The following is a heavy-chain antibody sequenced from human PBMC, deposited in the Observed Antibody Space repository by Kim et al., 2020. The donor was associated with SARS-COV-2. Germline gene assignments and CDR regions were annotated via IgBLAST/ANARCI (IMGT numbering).Heavy chain of an antibody. CDR2: IYGGGST. CDR1: GFTVSNTY. CDR3: AREPSTYFDY. Sequence: GGSLRLSCVVSGFTVSNTYMSWVRQAPGKGLEWVAIIYGGGSTYYADSVKGRCTISRDDSKNTVYLQMNSLRAEATAVYFCAREPSTYFDYWGQGTLAT. J-gene: IGHJ4*02. V-gene: IGHV3-66*01.